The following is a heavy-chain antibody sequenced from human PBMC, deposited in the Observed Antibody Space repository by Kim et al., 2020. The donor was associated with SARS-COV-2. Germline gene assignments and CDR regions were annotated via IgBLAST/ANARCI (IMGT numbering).Heavy chain of an antibody. CDR3: ARECVDCGTYGDYESY. Sequence: SETLSLTCVVYDGSFSGYYWSWIRQPPGKGLEWIGEISHSGSTYYNPSLKSRVTMSVDTSKNQFSLKLSSVTAADTAVYYCARECVDCGTYGDYESYWGQGTLVTVSS. V-gene: IGHV4-34*01. D-gene: IGHD4-17*01. J-gene: IGHJ4*02. CDR1: DGSFSGYY. CDR2: ISHSGST.